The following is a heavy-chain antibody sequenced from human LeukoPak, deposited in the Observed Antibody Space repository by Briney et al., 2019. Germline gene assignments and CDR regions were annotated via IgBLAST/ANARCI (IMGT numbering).Heavy chain of an antibody. CDR3: AREGGSFFFEY. CDR2: ISSSGRTT. D-gene: IGHD2-15*01. Sequence: GGSLRLSCAASGFTFNTYEMSWVRQTPGKGLEWVAYISSSGRTTYYADSVKGRFTISRDDAENSLYLQMSSLKVEDTAIYYCAREGGSFFFEYWGQGTLVTVSS. CDR1: GFTFNTYE. J-gene: IGHJ4*02. V-gene: IGHV3-48*03.